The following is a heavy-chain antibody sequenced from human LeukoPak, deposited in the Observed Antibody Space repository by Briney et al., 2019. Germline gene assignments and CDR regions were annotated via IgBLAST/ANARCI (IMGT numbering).Heavy chain of an antibody. V-gene: IGHV3-7*01. Sequence: GGSLRLSCATSGFIFSNYGMSWVRQAPGKGLEWVANIKQDGSEKYYVDSVKGRFTIFRDNAKNSLYLQMNSLSAGDTAVYYCARIWEIYRYYFDYWGQGTLVTVSS. D-gene: IGHD3-16*02. CDR2: IKQDGSEK. J-gene: IGHJ4*02. CDR1: GFIFSNYG. CDR3: ARIWEIYRYYFDY.